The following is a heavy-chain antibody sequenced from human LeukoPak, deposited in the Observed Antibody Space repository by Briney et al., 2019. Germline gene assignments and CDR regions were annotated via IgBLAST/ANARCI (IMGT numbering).Heavy chain of an antibody. CDR1: GFTFSSYN. CDR2: LSTSSSYI. V-gene: IGHV3-21*01. J-gene: IGHJ4*02. CDR3: AKVRYQLLIDY. Sequence: GGSLRLSCAASGFTFSSYNMNWVRQAPGKGLEWVSSLSTSSSYIYYADSVKGRFTISRDNSKNTLYLQMNSLRADDTAVYYCAKVRYQLLIDYWGQGTLVTVSS. D-gene: IGHD2-2*01.